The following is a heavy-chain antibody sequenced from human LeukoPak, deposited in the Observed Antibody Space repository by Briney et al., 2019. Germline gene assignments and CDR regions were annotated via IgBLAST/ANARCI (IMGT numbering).Heavy chain of an antibody. CDR1: GGSISSSSYY. CDR3: ARAVWALGITIENWFDP. V-gene: IGHV4-61*01. CDR2: IYYSGST. J-gene: IGHJ5*02. D-gene: IGHD3-10*01. Sequence: SETLSLTCTVSGGSISSSSYYWSWIRQPPGKGLEWIGYIYYSGSTNYNPSLKSRVTISVDTSKNQFSLKLSSVTAADTAVYYCARAVWALGITIENWFDPWGQGTLVTVSS.